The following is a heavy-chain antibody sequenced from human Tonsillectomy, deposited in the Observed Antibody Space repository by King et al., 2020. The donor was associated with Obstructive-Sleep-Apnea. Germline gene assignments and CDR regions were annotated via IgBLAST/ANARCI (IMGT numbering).Heavy chain of an antibody. CDR3: ALTERITMGRGVIGADAFDI. CDR1: GYSVSSYW. CDR2: IYRGEADN. J-gene: IGHJ3*02. D-gene: IGHD3-10*01. V-gene: IGHV5-51*01. Sequence: QRVQSGAEVKKPGESLKISCKGSGYSVSSYWIGWVRQMPGKGLEGVGIIYRGEADNRYSASFQGQVISSADKTSSTSYLQWSSLKASDTAMYYCALTERITMGRGVIGADAFDIWGQGTMVTVSS.